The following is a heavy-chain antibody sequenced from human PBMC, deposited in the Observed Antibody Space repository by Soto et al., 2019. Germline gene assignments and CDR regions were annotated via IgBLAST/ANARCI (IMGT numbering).Heavy chain of an antibody. CDR1: GGSITTAGYS. CDR2: VYHTGNA. CDR3: ASRPFYYYGLDV. J-gene: IGHJ6*02. Sequence: SETLSLTCTVSGGSITTAGYSCSWIRQPPGKALEWIGYVYHTGNAYPKPSLKSRVAISLDRSKNQFSLKMAAVTAADTALYYCASRPFYYYGLDVWGQGPTVTVSS. V-gene: IGHV4-30-2*01.